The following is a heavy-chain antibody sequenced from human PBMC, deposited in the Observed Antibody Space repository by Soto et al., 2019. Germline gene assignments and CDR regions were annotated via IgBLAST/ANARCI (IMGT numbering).Heavy chain of an antibody. CDR1: GFTFSNYE. CDR2: ISSSGDTI. V-gene: IGHV3-48*03. Sequence: EVQLVESGGGLVQPGGSLRLSCAASGFTFSNYEMNWVRQAPGKGLEWVSYISSSGDTIYYADSVKGRFTISRDNAKNSLYLQMNSLRAEDTAIYYCAREDSGNGDALGYWGQGTLLTVSS. D-gene: IGHD3-10*01. J-gene: IGHJ4*02. CDR3: AREDSGNGDALGY.